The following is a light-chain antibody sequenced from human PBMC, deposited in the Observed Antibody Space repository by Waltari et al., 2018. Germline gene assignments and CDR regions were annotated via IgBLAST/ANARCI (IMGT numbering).Light chain of an antibody. CDR3: SSFVGNDIYV. V-gene: IGLV2-8*01. CDR1: SSDVGIYDY. J-gene: IGLJ1*01. CDR2: EVD. Sequence: QSALTQPPSASGFPGQSVTISCTGTSSDVGIYDYVSWYQQHPGKAPKRLIYEVDKRPLGVPDRFSASKSGNTASLTVSGLQAEDEADYYCSSFVGNDIYVFGSGTTGTVL.